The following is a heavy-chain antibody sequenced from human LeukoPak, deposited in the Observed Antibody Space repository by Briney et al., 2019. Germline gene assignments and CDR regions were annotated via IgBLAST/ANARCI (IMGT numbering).Heavy chain of an antibody. V-gene: IGHV4-39*07. CDR2: MYYTATT. CDR1: GGSITSLGYS. D-gene: IGHD5-12*01. CDR3: ARSVSAYAGRGWFDP. Sequence: PSETLSLTCSVSGGSITSLGYSWGWIRHPPRKGLEWIASMYYTATTYYNPSLKSRVTMSVDTSKNQFSLNLTSVTAADKAVFYCARSVSAYAGRGWFDPWGKGTLVTASS. J-gene: IGHJ5*02.